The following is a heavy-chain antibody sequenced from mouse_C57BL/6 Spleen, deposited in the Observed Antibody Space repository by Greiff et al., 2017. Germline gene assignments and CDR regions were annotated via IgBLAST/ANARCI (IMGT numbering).Heavy chain of an antibody. CDR2: IDPENGDT. V-gene: IGHV14-4*01. J-gene: IGHJ4*01. D-gene: IGHD4-1*02. CDR3: TSTEDAMDY. CDR1: GFNIKDDY. Sequence: EVKLMESGAELVRPGASVKLSCTASGFNIKDDYMHWVKQRPEQGLEWIGWIDPENGDTEYASKFQGKATITADTSSNTAYLQLSSLTSEDTAVYYCTSTEDAMDYWGQGTSVTVSS.